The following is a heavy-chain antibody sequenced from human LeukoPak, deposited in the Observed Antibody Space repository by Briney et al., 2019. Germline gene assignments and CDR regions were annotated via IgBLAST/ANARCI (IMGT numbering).Heavy chain of an antibody. V-gene: IGHV3-23*01. CDR3: AKDVGYCGSTSCYFSY. J-gene: IGHJ4*03. Sequence: GGSLRLSCAASGFTFSSYAMSWVRQAPGKGLEWVSAISGSGGSTYYADSVKGRFTISRDNSKNTLYLQMNSLRAEDTAVYYCAKDVGYCGSTSCYFSYWGQGTLVTVAS. D-gene: IGHD2-2*01. CDR2: ISGSGGST. CDR1: GFTFSSYA.